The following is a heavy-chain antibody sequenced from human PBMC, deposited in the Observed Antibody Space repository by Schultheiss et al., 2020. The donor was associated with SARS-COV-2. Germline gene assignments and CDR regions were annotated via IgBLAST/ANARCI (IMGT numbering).Heavy chain of an antibody. CDR1: GGSISSGGYC. CDR2: IHHSGRT. CDR3: ARAKYDFWSNYNWFDP. D-gene: IGHD3-3*01. Sequence: SQTLSLTCGVSGGSISSGGYCWNWIRQPPGRGLEWIGYIHHSGRTSYNPSLSSRITISIDRSENQFSLRLTDVTAADTAVYYCARAKYDFWSNYNWFDPWGQGTLVTVSS. J-gene: IGHJ5*02. V-gene: IGHV4-30-2*01.